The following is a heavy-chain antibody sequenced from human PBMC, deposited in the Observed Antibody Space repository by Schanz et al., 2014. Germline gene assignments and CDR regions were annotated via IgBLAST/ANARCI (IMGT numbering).Heavy chain of an antibody. Sequence: QVQLVQSGAEVKKPGASVRVSCKASGYTFTTYAMSWVRQAPGQGLEWVGWIGVYTGNTKYGQKVQGRVTMTADTSTNTAYMELRSLRSDDTAVYYCAKAEYDILTDSYSRLDPWGQGTLVTVSS. CDR1: GYTFTTYA. D-gene: IGHD3-9*01. V-gene: IGHV1-18*01. J-gene: IGHJ5*02. CDR2: IGVYTGNT. CDR3: AKAEYDILTDSYSRLDP.